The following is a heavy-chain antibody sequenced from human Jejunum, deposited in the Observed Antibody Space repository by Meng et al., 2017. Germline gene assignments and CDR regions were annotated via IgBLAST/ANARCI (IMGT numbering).Heavy chain of an antibody. CDR2: IYHNGST. D-gene: IGHD2-15*01. J-gene: IGHJ2*01. CDR1: GDSISSSKW. CDR3: ARLGYCSGGTCYAPWYFDL. V-gene: IGHV4-4*02. Sequence: QVQLQESGPGLVKPSGTLSLTCAVSGDSISSSKWWSWVRQPPGKGLEWIGEIYHNGSTTYNPSLKSRVTISVDKSNKQFSLTLSSVTAADTAVYYCARLGYCSGGTCYAPWYFDLWGRGTLVTVSS.